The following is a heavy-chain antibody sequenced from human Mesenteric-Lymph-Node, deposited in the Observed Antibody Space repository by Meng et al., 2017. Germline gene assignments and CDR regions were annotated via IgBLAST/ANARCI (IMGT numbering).Heavy chain of an antibody. Sequence: SVKVSCKASGGTFNSYTISWVRQAPGQGLEWMGRIIPILGIANYAQKFQGRVTITADKSTSTAYMELSSLRSEDTAMYFCTRGLLTPGVERDYWGQGTLVTVSS. D-gene: IGHD7-27*01. CDR3: TRGLLTPGVERDY. CDR1: GGTFNSYT. V-gene: IGHV1-69*02. J-gene: IGHJ4*02. CDR2: IIPILGIA.